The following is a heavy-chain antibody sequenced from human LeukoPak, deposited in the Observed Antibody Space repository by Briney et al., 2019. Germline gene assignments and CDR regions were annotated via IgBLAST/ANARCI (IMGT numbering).Heavy chain of an antibody. CDR2: INPSGGST. Sequence: ASVKVSCKASGYTFTSYYMHWVRQAPGQGLEWMGIINPSGGSTSYAQKFQGRVTMTRDMSTSTVYMELSSLRSEDTAVYYCARQPKTGITMIVVVMTSRDAFDIWGQGTMVTVSS. CDR1: GYTFTSYY. D-gene: IGHD3-22*01. J-gene: IGHJ3*02. V-gene: IGHV1-46*01. CDR3: ARQPKTGITMIVVVMTSRDAFDI.